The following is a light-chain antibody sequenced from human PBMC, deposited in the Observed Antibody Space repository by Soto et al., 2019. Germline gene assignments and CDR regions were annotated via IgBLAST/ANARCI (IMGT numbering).Light chain of an antibody. J-gene: IGKJ4*01. Sequence: IQFNHPPSSRAAPGEGGVISTCPDSQDNAIYLAWYQQKPGEAPKLLIYAASTLYGGVPSRFSGSGSGTDFALTITSLQAEDFATYYCQQLRMYPSTFGGGTKVDIK. CDR3: QQLRMYPST. V-gene: IGKV1-9*01. CDR1: QDNAIY. CDR2: AAS.